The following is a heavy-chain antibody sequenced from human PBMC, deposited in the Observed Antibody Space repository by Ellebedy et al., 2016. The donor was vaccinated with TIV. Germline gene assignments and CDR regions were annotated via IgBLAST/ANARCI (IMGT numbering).Heavy chain of an antibody. D-gene: IGHD3-9*01. CDR1: GGSINSSIYY. J-gene: IGHJ4*02. Sequence: SETLSLTCTVSGGSINSSIYYWGWIRQPPQKGLQWIGSTHYTGSTYYNPSLKSQLTISVDTSKNQFSLNLSSVTAADTAVYYCARPYFDISTGFYRDSWGPGTLVTVSS. V-gene: IGHV4-39*01. CDR2: THYTGST. CDR3: ARPYFDISTGFYRDS.